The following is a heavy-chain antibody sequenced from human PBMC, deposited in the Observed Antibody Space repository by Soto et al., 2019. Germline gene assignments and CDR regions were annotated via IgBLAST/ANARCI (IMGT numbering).Heavy chain of an antibody. CDR3: AKDEEAGSGHDISTGYYFPYYYYGMDV. CDR2: ISGSGGST. CDR1: GFTFSSYA. Sequence: PGGSLRLSCSACGFTFSSYAMSWVRQAPGKGLEWVSAISGSGGSTYYADSVKGRFTISRDNSKNTLYLQMNSLRAEDTAVYYCAKDEEAGSGHDISTGYYFPYYYYGMDVWGQGTTVTVSS. D-gene: IGHD3-9*01. J-gene: IGHJ6*02. V-gene: IGHV3-23*01.